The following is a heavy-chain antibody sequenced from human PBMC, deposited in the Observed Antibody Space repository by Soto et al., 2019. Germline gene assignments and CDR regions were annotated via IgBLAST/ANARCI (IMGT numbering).Heavy chain of an antibody. CDR1: AFTFGDFW. J-gene: IGHJ6*02. CDR3: ARDLGRTAAGYYYYDAMDV. V-gene: IGHV3-7*01. Sequence: GGSLRLSCAASAFTFGDFWMNWVRQAPGKGLEWVANIKEDGSEKYFLDSVKGRFTISRDNAKNSLYLQINSLRAEDTGVYYCARDLGRTAAGYYYYDAMDVWGQGTTVTVSS. D-gene: IGHD2-2*01. CDR2: IKEDGSEK.